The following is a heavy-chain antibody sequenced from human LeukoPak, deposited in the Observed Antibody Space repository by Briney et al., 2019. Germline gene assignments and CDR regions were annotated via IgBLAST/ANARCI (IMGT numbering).Heavy chain of an antibody. D-gene: IGHD3-10*01. J-gene: IGHJ4*02. CDR1: GFTVSSNY. CDR3: ARAFVSSGYFGY. CDR2: IYSGGST. Sequence: GGSLRLSCAASGFTVSSNYMSWVRQAPGKGLEWVSVIYSGGSTYYADSVKGRFTISRDNSKNTLYLQMNSLRAEDTAVYYCARAFVSSGYFGYWGQGTLVTVSS. V-gene: IGHV3-53*01.